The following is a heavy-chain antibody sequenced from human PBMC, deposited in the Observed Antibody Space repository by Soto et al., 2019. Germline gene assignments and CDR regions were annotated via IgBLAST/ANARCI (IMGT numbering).Heavy chain of an antibody. V-gene: IGHV3-48*02. J-gene: IGHJ3*02. CDR2: ISSSSRPI. D-gene: IGHD2-8*01. Sequence: EEQLVESGGGLVQPGGSLRLSCAASGYSFSNYSMNWVRQAPGKGLEWVAYISSSSRPIHYADSVKGRFTVSRDNAKNSLYLQMDSLRDEDTAVYYCARDTGGLMVHDEALDIWGQGTMVTVSS. CDR3: ARDTGGLMVHDEALDI. CDR1: GYSFSNYS.